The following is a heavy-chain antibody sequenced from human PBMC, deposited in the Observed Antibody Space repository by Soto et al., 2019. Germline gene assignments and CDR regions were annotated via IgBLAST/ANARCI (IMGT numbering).Heavy chain of an antibody. CDR3: AKALYGGHDY. V-gene: IGHV3-23*01. CDR1: GFTFSVYA. Sequence: EVQLLESGGGLVQPGGSLRLSCAASGFTFSVYAMSWVRRAPGKGLECVSGISGSGGSTSYADSVKGRFTISRDNSKNTPSLQMNSLGAEDTAVYYCAKALYGGHDYWGPGTLVTVSS. J-gene: IGHJ4*02. D-gene: IGHD4-17*01. CDR2: ISGSGGST.